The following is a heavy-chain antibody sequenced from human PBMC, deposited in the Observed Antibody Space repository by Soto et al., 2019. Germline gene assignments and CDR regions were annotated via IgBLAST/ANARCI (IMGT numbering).Heavy chain of an antibody. J-gene: IGHJ4*02. CDR3: ARGKYRGSRGLGY. CDR1: GGSFSGYY. V-gene: IGHV4-34*01. Sequence: QVQLQQWGAGLLKPSETLSLTCAAYGGSFSGYYWTRIRQPPGKGLDWLGEINESGGTNYNSSLKSRGTISVDTSKNQFSLRLNSVTAADTAVYYCARGKYRGSRGLGYWGQGTPVTVSS. D-gene: IGHD1-26*01. CDR2: INESGGT.